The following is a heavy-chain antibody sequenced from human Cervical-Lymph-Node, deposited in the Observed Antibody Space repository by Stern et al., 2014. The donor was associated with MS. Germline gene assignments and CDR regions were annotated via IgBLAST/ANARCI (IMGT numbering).Heavy chain of an antibody. Sequence: VQLVESGGGLVKPGGSLRLSCAASGFTFSNAWMSWVRQAPGKGLEWVGRIKSKTDGGTTDYAAPVKGRFTISRDDSKNTLYLQMNSLKPEDTAVYYCPTQDNSPPLYYFDYWGQGTLVTVSS. CDR2: IKSKTDGGTT. CDR3: PTQDNSPPLYYFDY. CDR1: GFTFSNAW. J-gene: IGHJ4*02. D-gene: IGHD5-24*01. V-gene: IGHV3-15*01.